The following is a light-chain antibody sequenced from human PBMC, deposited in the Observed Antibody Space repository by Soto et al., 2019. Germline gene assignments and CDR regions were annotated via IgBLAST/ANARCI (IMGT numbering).Light chain of an antibody. J-gene: IGLJ2*01. V-gene: IGLV2-11*01. CDR2: DVN. CDR1: SSDVGTSNY. Sequence: ALIQPRSVSGSPGKSVIISCTGTSSDVGTSNYVSWYQQHPGKAPKLIIFDVNRRPSGVPDRFSGSKSGNTASLSISGLQTDDEGDYFCCSYAGSDTYVVFGGGTKLTVL. CDR3: CSYAGSDTYVV.